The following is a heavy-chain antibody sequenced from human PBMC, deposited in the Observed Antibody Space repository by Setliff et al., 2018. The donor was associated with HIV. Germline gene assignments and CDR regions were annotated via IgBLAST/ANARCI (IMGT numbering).Heavy chain of an antibody. D-gene: IGHD6-13*01. CDR3: ARHRYSSSINWFDP. Sequence: PSETLSLTCNVSGFSFRNSFYNWGWIRQPPGKGLEWIGTIYYSGTTYYNPSLKSRVTMSIDTSPNQFSLKLTSVTATDTAVYYCARHRYSSSINWFDPWGQGTLVTVSS. CDR1: GFSFRNSFYN. CDR2: IYYSGTT. V-gene: IGHV4-39*01. J-gene: IGHJ5*02.